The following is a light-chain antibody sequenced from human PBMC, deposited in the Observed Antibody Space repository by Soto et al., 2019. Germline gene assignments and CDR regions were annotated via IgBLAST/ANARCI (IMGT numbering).Light chain of an antibody. CDR2: AAS. Sequence: DIQLTQSPSFLSASVGDRVTITCRASQDINTYLAWYQQKPGKAPKLLIFAASTLQNGVPSRFSGSGSGTEFTVTNTSLQPEDFANFYCQQRKSYPITFGQGTRLEIK. J-gene: IGKJ5*01. V-gene: IGKV1-9*01. CDR3: QQRKSYPIT. CDR1: QDINTY.